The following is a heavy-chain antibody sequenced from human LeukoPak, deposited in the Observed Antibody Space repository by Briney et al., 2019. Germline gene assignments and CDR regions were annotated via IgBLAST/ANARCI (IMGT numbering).Heavy chain of an antibody. J-gene: IGHJ4*02. CDR2: ISWNSGSI. D-gene: IGHD6-6*01. CDR1: GFTFDDYA. Sequence: PGGSLRLSCAASGFTFDDYAMHWVRQAPGKGLEWVSGISWNSGSIGYADSVKGRFTISRDNAKNSLYLQMNSLRAEDTALYYCAKDMTGKQLVGIFDYWGQGTLVTVSS. V-gene: IGHV3-9*01. CDR3: AKDMTGKQLVGIFDY.